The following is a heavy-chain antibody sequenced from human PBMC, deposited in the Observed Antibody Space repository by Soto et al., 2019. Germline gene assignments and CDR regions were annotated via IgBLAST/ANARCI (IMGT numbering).Heavy chain of an antibody. CDR2: INPNSGAT. J-gene: IGHJ6*02. Sequence: SVKVSCKASENTFIGYYMHWVRRAPGQGLQWMGWINPNSGATSYAQKFQGRVTMTRDTSINTVYMELSSVKYDDTAEYYCARGTSTTCYNCFYYGFDVWGQGTTVTVSS. D-gene: IGHD2-2*02. CDR1: ENTFIGYY. CDR3: ARGTSTTCYNCFYYGFDV. V-gene: IGHV1-2*02.